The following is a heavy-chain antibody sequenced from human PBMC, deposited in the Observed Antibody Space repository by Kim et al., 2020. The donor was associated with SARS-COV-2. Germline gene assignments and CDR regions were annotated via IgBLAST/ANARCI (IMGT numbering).Heavy chain of an antibody. J-gene: IGHJ5*02. V-gene: IGHV1-8*01. CDR2: MNPNSGNT. D-gene: IGHD5-18*01. CDR1: GYTFTSYD. Sequence: ASVKVSCKASGYTFTSYDINWVRQATGQGLEWMGWMNPNSGNTGYAQKFQGRVTMTRNTSISTAYMELSSLRSEDTAVYYCARGFPRWLQRENWFDPWGQGTLVTVSS. CDR3: ARGFPRWLQRENWFDP.